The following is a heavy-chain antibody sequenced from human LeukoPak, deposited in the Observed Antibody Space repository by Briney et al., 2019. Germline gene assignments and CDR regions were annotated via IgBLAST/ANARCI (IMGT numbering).Heavy chain of an antibody. J-gene: IGHJ2*01. Sequence: ASVKVSCKASGYTFTSYDINWVRQATGQGLEWMGWMNPNSGNTGYAQKFQGRVTMTRNTSISTAYMELRSLRSDDTAVYYCARSVGGTRYFDLWGRGTLVTVSS. CDR3: ARSVGGTRYFDL. CDR1: GYTFTSYD. CDR2: MNPNSGNT. D-gene: IGHD3-16*01. V-gene: IGHV1-8*01.